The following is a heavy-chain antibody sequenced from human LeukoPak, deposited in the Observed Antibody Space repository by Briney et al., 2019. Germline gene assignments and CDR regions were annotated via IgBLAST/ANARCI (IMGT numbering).Heavy chain of an antibody. D-gene: IGHD6-13*01. CDR1: GFTFDEYA. V-gene: IGHV3-9*01. CDR2: ISWNSGNI. CDR3: AKGFGSSWPTPFDY. Sequence: GGSLRLSCAASGFTFDEYAMYWVRQAPGKGLEWVSGISWNSGNIGYADSVKGRFTISRDSAKNSLYLQMNSLRPEDTALYYCAKGFGSSWPTPFDYWGQGTRVTVSS. J-gene: IGHJ4*02.